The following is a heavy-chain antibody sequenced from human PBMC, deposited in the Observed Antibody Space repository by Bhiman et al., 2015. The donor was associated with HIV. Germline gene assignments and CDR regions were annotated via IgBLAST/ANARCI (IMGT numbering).Heavy chain of an antibody. Sequence: EVQLVESGGGLVSPGGSLRLSCVASGFTFRSYEMNWVRQAPGKGLEWVSYISSSGRTIYYADSVKGRFTISRDNAKNSLYLQVNSLRAEDTAVYYCAGIVGADDAFDIWGQGTMVTVSS. D-gene: IGHD1-26*01. J-gene: IGHJ3*02. V-gene: IGHV3-48*03. CDR1: GFTFRSYE. CDR3: AGIVGADDAFDI. CDR2: ISSSGRTI.